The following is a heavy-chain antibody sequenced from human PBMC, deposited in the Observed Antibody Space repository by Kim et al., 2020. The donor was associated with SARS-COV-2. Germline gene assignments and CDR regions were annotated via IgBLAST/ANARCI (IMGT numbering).Heavy chain of an antibody. CDR3: ARGGRDGYNLGY. V-gene: IGHV1-3*01. Sequence: ASVKVSCKASGYTFTNYTMHWVRQAPGQRLEWMGWINAGNGNTKYSQKFQGRVTITRDTSASTAYMELSSLRSEDTAVYYCARGGRDGYNLGYWGQGTLVTVSS. CDR2: INAGNGNT. D-gene: IGHD5-12*01. J-gene: IGHJ4*02. CDR1: GYTFTNYT.